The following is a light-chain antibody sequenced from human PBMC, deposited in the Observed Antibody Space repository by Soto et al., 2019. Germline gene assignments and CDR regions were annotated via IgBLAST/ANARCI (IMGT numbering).Light chain of an antibody. CDR1: IGDIGSYNY. CDR2: DVS. J-gene: IGLJ3*02. CDR3: SSYGASSTL. V-gene: IGLV2-14*03. Sequence: QSALTQPASVSGSPGQSITISCAGGIGDIGSYNYVSWYQQHPGKAPKLLIYDVSYRPSGISDRFSGSKSGNTASLTISGLQPEDEADYYCSSYGASSTLFGGGTKLIVL.